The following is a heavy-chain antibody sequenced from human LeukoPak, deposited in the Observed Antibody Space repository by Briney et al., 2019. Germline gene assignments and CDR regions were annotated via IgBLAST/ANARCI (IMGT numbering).Heavy chain of an antibody. CDR3: ARGHERLYYGSGSYPFDP. J-gene: IGHJ5*02. CDR2: IYHSGST. V-gene: IGHV4-39*07. CDR1: GGSISSSSYY. D-gene: IGHD3-10*01. Sequence: SETLSLTCTVSGGSISSSSYYWGWIRQPPGKGLEWIGSIYHSGSTYYNPSLKSRVTISVDTSKNQFSLKLSSVTAADTAVYYCARGHERLYYGSGSYPFDPWGQGTLVTVSS.